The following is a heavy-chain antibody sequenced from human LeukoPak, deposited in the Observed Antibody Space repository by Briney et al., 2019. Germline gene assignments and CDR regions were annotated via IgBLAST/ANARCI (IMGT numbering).Heavy chain of an antibody. V-gene: IGHV1-8*03. Sequence: ASVKVSCKASGGTFSNYAIGWVRQAPGQGLEWMGWMNPNSGNTGYAQKFQGRVTITRNTSISTAYMELSSLRSEDTAVYYCARAEATVTTSYYYYYMDVWGKGTTVTVSS. CDR3: ARAEATVTTSYYYYYMDV. CDR1: GGTFSNYA. D-gene: IGHD4-11*01. CDR2: MNPNSGNT. J-gene: IGHJ6*03.